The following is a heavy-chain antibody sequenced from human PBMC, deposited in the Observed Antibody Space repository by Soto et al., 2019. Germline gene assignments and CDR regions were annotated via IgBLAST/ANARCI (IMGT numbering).Heavy chain of an antibody. CDR1: GFTFSSYS. CDR3: ARGDVVRRRLYYYGMDV. D-gene: IGHD2-15*01. CDR2: ISSSSSYI. J-gene: IGHJ6*02. Sequence: EVHLVESGGGLVKPGGSLRLSCAASGFTFSSYSMNWVRQAPGKGLECVSSISSSSSYIYYADSVKGRFTISRDNAKNSLYLQMNSLRAEDTAVYYCARGDVVRRRLYYYGMDVWGQGTTVTVSS. V-gene: IGHV3-21*01.